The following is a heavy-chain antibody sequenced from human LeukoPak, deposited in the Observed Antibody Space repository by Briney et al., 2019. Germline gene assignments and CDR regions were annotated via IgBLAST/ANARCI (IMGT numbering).Heavy chain of an antibody. Sequence: GRSLRLSCAASGFTFSSYAMHWVRQAPGKGLEWVAVISYDGSNKYYADSVKGRFTISRDNSKNTLYLQMNSLRAEDTAVYYCATNAGSKDYYYYYGMDVWGQGTTVTVSS. CDR2: ISYDGSNK. CDR1: GFTFSSYA. V-gene: IGHV3-30*04. J-gene: IGHJ6*02. CDR3: ATNAGSKDYYYYYGMDV. D-gene: IGHD3-10*01.